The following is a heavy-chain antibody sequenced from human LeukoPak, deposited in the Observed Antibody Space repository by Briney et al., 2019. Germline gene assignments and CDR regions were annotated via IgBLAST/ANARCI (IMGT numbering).Heavy chain of an antibody. CDR1: GFTVSSNY. CDR2: IYSGGST. Sequence: GGSLRLSCAASGFTVSSNYMSWVRQAPGKGLEWVSVIYSGGSTYYADSVKGRFTISRDNSKNMLYLQMNSLRAEDTAVYYCASGYCSSTSCYGSSHFDYWGQGTLVTVSS. D-gene: IGHD2-2*01. V-gene: IGHV3-53*01. CDR3: ASGYCSSTSCYGSSHFDY. J-gene: IGHJ4*02.